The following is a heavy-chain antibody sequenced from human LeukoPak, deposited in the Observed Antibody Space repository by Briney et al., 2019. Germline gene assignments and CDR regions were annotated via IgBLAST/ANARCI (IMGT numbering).Heavy chain of an antibody. D-gene: IGHD5-18*01. CDR1: GGSISDYY. Sequence: SETLSLTCTVSGGSISDYYWSWIRQPPGKGLEWIGYIYYSGSTNYSPSLKSRVTISVDTSKNQFSLKLNSVTAADSAVYYCAGYTYGDGVDCWGQGTLVTVSS. CDR3: AGYTYGDGVDC. J-gene: IGHJ4*02. CDR2: IYYSGST. V-gene: IGHV4-59*08.